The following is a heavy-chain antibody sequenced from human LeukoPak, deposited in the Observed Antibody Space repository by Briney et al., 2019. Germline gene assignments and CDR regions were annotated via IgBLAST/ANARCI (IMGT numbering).Heavy chain of an antibody. CDR1: GFTFSTYE. CDR2: ISGSGYPI. D-gene: IGHD6-19*01. Sequence: PTGGSLRLSCTASGFTFSTYEMNWVRQAPGKGLEWVSYISGSGYPIYYADSVKGRFTISRDNAKNSLYLQMNSLRAEDTAVYYCARDLSSGWSPIDYWGRGTLVTVSS. CDR3: ARDLSSGWSPIDY. V-gene: IGHV3-48*03. J-gene: IGHJ4*02.